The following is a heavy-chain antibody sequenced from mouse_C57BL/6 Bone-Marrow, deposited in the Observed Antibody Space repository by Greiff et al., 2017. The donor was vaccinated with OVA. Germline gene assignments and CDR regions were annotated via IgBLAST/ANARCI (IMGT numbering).Heavy chain of an antibody. CDR1: GYTFTDYY. CDR2: INPYNGGT. D-gene: IGHD2-3*01. CDR3: ARTWDGYYPAWFAY. J-gene: IGHJ3*01. Sequence: VQLQQSGPVLVKPGASVKMSCKASGYTFTDYYMNWVKQSHGKSLEWIGVINPYNGGTSYNQKFKGKATLTVDKSSSTAYMELNSRTSEDSAVYYCARTWDGYYPAWFAYWGQGTLVTVSA. V-gene: IGHV1-19*01.